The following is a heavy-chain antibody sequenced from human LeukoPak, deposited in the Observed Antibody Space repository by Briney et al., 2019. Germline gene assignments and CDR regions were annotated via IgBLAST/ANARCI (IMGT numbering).Heavy chain of an antibody. D-gene: IGHD6-19*01. CDR3: AREEPVAATGPDY. CDR2: IVVGSGNT. J-gene: IGHJ4*02. V-gene: IGHV1-58*02. Sequence: TSVKVSCKASGFTFTSSAMQWVRQARGQRLEWIGWIVVGSGNTNYAQKFQERVTITRDMSTSTAYMELSSLRSEDTAVYYCAREEPVAATGPDYWGQGTLVTVSS. CDR1: GFTFTSSA.